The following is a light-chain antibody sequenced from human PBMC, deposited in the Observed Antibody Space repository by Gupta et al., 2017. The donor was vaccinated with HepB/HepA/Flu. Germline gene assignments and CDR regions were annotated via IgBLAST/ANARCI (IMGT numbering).Light chain of an antibody. Sequence: FMLTQPHSVSESPGKTVTISCTRSSGSIASNYVQWYQQRPGSAPTTVIYEDNQRPSGVPDRFSGSIDSSSTSASLTISGLKTEDEADYYCQSYDSSNHWVFGGGTKLTVL. CDR1: SGSIASNY. CDR2: EDN. V-gene: IGLV6-57*03. CDR3: QSYDSSNHWV. J-gene: IGLJ3*02.